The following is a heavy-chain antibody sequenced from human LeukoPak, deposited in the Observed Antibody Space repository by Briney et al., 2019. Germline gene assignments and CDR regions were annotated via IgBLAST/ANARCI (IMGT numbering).Heavy chain of an antibody. V-gene: IGHV3-7*04. CDR3: ARVQLGDYIDY. CDR2: IQQDGSEK. Sequence: GGSLRLSCAASGFTSSIYYMSWVRQAPGKGLEWVANIQQDGSEKYYVDSVKGRFTISRDNAENSLYLQTNSLRAEDTAVYYSARVQLGDYIDYWGQGTLVTVSS. CDR1: GFTSSIYY. D-gene: IGHD1-1*01. J-gene: IGHJ4*02.